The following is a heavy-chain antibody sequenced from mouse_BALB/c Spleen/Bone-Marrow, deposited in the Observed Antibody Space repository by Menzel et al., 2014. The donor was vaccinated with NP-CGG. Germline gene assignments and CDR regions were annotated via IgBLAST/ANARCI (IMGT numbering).Heavy chain of an antibody. V-gene: IGHV4-1*02. CDR2: INPDSSTI. Sequence: EVQVVESGGGLVQPGGSLKLSCAASGFDFSRYWMSWVRQVPGKGLEWIGEINPDSSTINYTPSLKDKYIISKDNAKNTLYLQMSRVRSEDTALYCCARLNYYGNLFGWGAGTTVTSAS. J-gene: IGHJ1*01. CDR1: GFDFSRYW. CDR3: ARLNYYGNLFG. D-gene: IGHD1-1*01.